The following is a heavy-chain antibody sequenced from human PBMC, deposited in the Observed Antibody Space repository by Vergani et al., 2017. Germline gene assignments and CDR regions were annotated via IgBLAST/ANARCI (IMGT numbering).Heavy chain of an antibody. Sequence: QVQLVESGGGVVQPGRSLRLSCTSSGFTFSTYAMHWVRQAPGKGLEWVAIIYYDGSKKYYADSVKGRFTISRDNSRNTLDLLMSRLRVEDTAIYYCVREGSYCGSATCRNPSYVYYYHMDVWGEGTTVTVSS. V-gene: IGHV3-33*01. CDR2: IYYDGSKK. CDR1: GFTFSTYA. D-gene: IGHD2-21*01. CDR3: VREGSYCGSATCRNPSYVYYYHMDV. J-gene: IGHJ6*03.